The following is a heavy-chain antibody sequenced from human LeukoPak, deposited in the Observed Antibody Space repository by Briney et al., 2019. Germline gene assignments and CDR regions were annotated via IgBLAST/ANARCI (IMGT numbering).Heavy chain of an antibody. Sequence: PGGSLRLSCATPGFTFSSYWMSWVRQAPGKGLEWVANINQHGNEKYYVDSVKGRFTISRDNAKNSLYPQMNSLRAGDTAVYYCARDARPNYYTSGSGIWGQGTLVTVSS. D-gene: IGHD3-10*01. CDR2: INQHGNEK. V-gene: IGHV3-7*01. CDR1: GFTFSSYW. CDR3: ARDARPNYYTSGSGI. J-gene: IGHJ4*02.